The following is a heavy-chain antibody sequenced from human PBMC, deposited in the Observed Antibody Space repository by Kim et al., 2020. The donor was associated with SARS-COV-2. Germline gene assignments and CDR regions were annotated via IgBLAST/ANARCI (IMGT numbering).Heavy chain of an antibody. J-gene: IGHJ6*02. CDR3: AKDIGGGYSGYVYYYGMDV. V-gene: IGHV3-9*01. Sequence: GRFTISRDNAKNSLYLQMNSLRAEDTALYYCAKDIGGGYSGYVYYYGMDVWGQGTTVTVSS. D-gene: IGHD5-12*01.